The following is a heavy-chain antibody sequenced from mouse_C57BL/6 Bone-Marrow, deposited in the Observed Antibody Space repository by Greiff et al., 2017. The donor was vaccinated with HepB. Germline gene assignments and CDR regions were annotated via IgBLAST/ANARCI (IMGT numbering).Heavy chain of an antibody. Sequence: VQGVESGPGLVQPSQSLSITCTVSGFSLTSYGVHWVRQSPGKGLEWLGVIWSGGSTDYNAAFISRLSISKDNSKSQVFFKMNSLQADDTDIYYCARNSKTTTVVATGAMDYWGQGTSVTVSS. J-gene: IGHJ4*01. D-gene: IGHD1-1*01. CDR1: GFSLTSYG. CDR2: IWSGGST. CDR3: ARNSKTTTVVATGAMDY. V-gene: IGHV2-2*01.